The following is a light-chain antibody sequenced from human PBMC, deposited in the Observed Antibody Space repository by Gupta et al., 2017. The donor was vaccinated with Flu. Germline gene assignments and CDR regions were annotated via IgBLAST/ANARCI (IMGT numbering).Light chain of an antibody. CDR1: QSLLTSDRSTY. J-gene: IGKJ3*01. V-gene: IGKV2-28*01. CDR2: AAS. CDR3: QQASRSPIT. Sequence: QSLLTSDRSTYVDWYLQKPGKSPKLLIYAASIRETGVPDRFSGSGSGTEFTLTISRLEAEDVAVYYCQQASRSPITFGQGTRVDIK.